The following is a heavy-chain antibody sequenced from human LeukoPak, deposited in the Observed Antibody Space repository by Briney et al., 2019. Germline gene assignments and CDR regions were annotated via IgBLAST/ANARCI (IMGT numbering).Heavy chain of an antibody. CDR2: ISSSSSYI. J-gene: IGHJ4*02. V-gene: IGHV3-21*04. D-gene: IGHD6-19*01. Sequence: GGSLRLSCAAAGFTLSSYSVNWVRQAPGKGLEWVSSISSSSSYIYYADSVKGRFTISRDNSKNMVYLQMNRLRAEDTAIYYCAKDGQCPDSICPTNIAVAGYVDSWGQGTLVTVSS. CDR1: GFTLSSYS. CDR3: AKDGQCPDSICPTNIAVAGYVDS.